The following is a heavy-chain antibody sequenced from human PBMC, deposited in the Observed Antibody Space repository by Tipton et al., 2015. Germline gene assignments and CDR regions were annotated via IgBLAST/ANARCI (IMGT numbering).Heavy chain of an antibody. CDR2: ISRSGSPR. J-gene: IGHJ5*02. V-gene: IGHV3-11*01. CDR1: GFSFSDSY. Sequence: SLRLSCAASGFSFSDSYMNWIRQSPGKGLEWISYISRSGSPRYYADSVKGRFTISRDNAKNSLYLQMNSLRAEDTAVYYCARTPPFGESHHIWFDPWGQGTLVTVSS. D-gene: IGHD3-10*01. CDR3: ARTPPFGESHHIWFDP.